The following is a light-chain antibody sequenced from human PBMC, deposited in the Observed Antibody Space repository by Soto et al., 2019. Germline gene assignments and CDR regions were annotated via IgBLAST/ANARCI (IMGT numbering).Light chain of an antibody. CDR3: QQYYSYPPST. V-gene: IGKV1-8*01. CDR1: QGISSY. Sequence: AIRMTQSPSSFSASTGDRVTITCRASQGISSYLAWYQQKPGKVPKLLIYAASTLQSGVPSRFSGSGSGTDFTLTISCLQSEDFATYYCQQYYSYPPSTFGQGTKLEIK. J-gene: IGKJ2*01. CDR2: AAS.